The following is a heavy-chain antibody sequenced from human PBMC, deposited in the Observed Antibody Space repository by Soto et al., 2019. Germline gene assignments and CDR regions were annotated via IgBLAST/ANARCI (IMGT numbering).Heavy chain of an antibody. CDR2: ISWNSGSI. D-gene: IGHD2-15*01. J-gene: IGHJ4*02. V-gene: IGHV3-9*01. CDR1: GFTFDDYA. Sequence: SGGGLVQPGRSLRLSCAASGFTFDDYAMHWVRQAPGKGLEWVSGISWNSGSIGYADSVKGRFTISRDNAKNSLYLQMNSLRAEDTALYYCAKDTMGYCSGGSCSPYFDYWGQGTLVTVSS. CDR3: AKDTMGYCSGGSCSPYFDY.